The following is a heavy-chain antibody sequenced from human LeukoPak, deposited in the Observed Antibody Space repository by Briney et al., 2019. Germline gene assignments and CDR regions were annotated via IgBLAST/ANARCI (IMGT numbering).Heavy chain of an antibody. V-gene: IGHV3-23*01. CDR1: GFSVSSFG. CDR2: ISVDGEIA. J-gene: IGHJ4*02. CDR3: AKRGVVIRVILVGFHKEAYYFDS. Sequence: GGSLTLSCAVSGFSVSSFGMSWVRQAPGKGLEWISAISVDGEIAYYADSVKGRFTISRDNPKNTLYLQMNSLRAEDTAVYFCAKRGVVIRVILVGFHKEAYYFDSWGQGTLVTVSS. D-gene: IGHD3-22*01.